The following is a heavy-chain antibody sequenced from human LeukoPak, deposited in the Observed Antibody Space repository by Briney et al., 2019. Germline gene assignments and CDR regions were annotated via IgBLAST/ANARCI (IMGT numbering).Heavy chain of an antibody. CDR1: GGSFSGYY. CDR2: INHSGST. D-gene: IGHD3-3*01. J-gene: IGHJ6*03. V-gene: IGHV4-34*01. CDR3: ARQYYDFWSGLGYYYMDV. Sequence: SETLSLTCAVYGGSFSGYYWSWIRQPPGKGLEWIGKINHSGSTNYNPSLKSRVTISVDTSKNQFSLKLSSVTAADTAVYYCARQYYDFWSGLGYYYMDVWGKGATVTVSS.